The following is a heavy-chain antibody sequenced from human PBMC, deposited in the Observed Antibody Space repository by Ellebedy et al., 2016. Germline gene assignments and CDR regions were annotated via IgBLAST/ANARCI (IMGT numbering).Heavy chain of an antibody. Sequence: GGSLRLSCAASGFTFSSYAMSWVRQAPGKGLEWVSIISGSGTSAYYADSVRGRFTTSRDNSKNTLFLQMNSLRAEDTAIYYCAKDSIGYSGYDFHHWGQGTLVTVSS. J-gene: IGHJ4*02. CDR3: AKDSIGYSGYDFHH. D-gene: IGHD5-12*01. CDR2: ISGSGTSA. CDR1: GFTFSSYA. V-gene: IGHV3-23*01.